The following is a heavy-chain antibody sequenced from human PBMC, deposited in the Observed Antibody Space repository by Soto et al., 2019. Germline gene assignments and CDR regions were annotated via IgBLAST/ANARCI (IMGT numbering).Heavy chain of an antibody. J-gene: IGHJ4*02. CDR1: GGSISNYY. D-gene: IGHD6-13*01. CDR2: IYQSGST. V-gene: IGHV4-59*12. CDR3: ARASATIAAAAIFDY. Sequence: PSETLSLTCTVSGGSISNYYWTWIRQPPGKGLEWIGEIYQSGSTNYNPSLESRVRMSVDKSRNQFSLKLTSVSAADTAVYYCARASATIAAAAIFDYWGQGTLVTVSS.